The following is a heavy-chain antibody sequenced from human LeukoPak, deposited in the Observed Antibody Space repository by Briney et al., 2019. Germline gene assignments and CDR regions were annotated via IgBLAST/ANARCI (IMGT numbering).Heavy chain of an antibody. D-gene: IGHD3-3*01. CDR1: GFTFSIYG. V-gene: IGHV3-33*06. CDR2: IWYDGSNK. Sequence: GGSPRLSCAASGFTFSIYGMHWVRQAPGKGLEWGAVIWYDGSNKYYAESVKGRFTISRDNSKNTLYLQMSSRRAEDTAVYYCAKDLRSGSPRYYLDFWGRGTLVSVFS. J-gene: IGHJ4*02. CDR3: AKDLRSGSPRYYLDF.